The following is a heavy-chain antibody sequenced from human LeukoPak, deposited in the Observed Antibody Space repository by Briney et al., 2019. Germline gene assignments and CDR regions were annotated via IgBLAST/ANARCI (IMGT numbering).Heavy chain of an antibody. CDR2: FYTSGTP. CDR1: GGSISRGSYH. V-gene: IGHV4-61*02. D-gene: IGHD1-26*01. J-gene: IGHJ5*02. Sequence: SETLSLTCTVSGGSISRGSYHWSWIRQPAGKGLEWIGRFYTSGTPIYNPSLKSRVTILVDTSRNQFSLKLTSVTAADTAVYYCAREKVGATDWFDPWGQGTLVTVSS. CDR3: AREKVGATDWFDP.